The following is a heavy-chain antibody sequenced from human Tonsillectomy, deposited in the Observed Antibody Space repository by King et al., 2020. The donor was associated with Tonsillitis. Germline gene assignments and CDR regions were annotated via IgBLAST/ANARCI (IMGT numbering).Heavy chain of an antibody. D-gene: IGHD6-13*01. CDR1: RFTVSSNY. V-gene: IGHV3-66*01. CDR3: AFSGDSNRSGVDCDY. J-gene: IGHJ4*02. CDR2: IYSGGST. Sequence: VQLVESGGGLVQPGGSLRLSCAASRFTVSSNYMSWVRQAPGKGLEWVSVIYSGGSTYYADSAQGRFTISRDNSMNTLYLQMNSLRAEDSAVYYCAFSGDSNRSGVDCDYWGQGALVTLS.